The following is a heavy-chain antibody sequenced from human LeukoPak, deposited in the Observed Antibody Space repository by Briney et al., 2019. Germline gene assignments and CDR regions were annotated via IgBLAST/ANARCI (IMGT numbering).Heavy chain of an antibody. CDR2: IYYSGST. J-gene: IGHJ5*02. Sequence: PSETLSLTCTVSGGSISSSSYYWGWIRQPPGKGLEWIGSIYYSGSTYYNPSLKGRVTISVDTSKNQFSLKLSSVTAADTAVYYCARAVNVDTAFFGWFDPWGQGTLVTVSS. V-gene: IGHV4-39*01. D-gene: IGHD5-18*01. CDR1: GGSISSSSYY. CDR3: ARAVNVDTAFFGWFDP.